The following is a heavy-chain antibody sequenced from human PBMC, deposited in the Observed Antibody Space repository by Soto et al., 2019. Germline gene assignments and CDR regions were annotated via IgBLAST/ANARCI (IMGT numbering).Heavy chain of an antibody. CDR3: ARGQEVGAHFFDS. J-gene: IGHJ4*02. Sequence: GGSLRLSCAASGFTFSGFDMHWVRQPTGKGLEWVSTIGTAGDTYYAVSVKGRFTISRDNAKNSLSLQMNSLRAGDTAVYFCARGQEVGAHFFDSWGQGTQVTVSS. D-gene: IGHD2-15*01. V-gene: IGHV3-13*01. CDR2: IGTAGDT. CDR1: GFTFSGFD.